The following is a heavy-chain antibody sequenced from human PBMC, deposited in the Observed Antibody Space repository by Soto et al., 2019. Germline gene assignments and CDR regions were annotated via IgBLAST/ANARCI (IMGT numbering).Heavy chain of an antibody. CDR2: ISGSGGST. CDR1: GFTFSSYA. Sequence: GGSLRLSCAASGFTFSSYAMSWIRQAPGKWLEWVSAISGSGGSTYYADSVKGRFTISRDNSKNTLYLQMNSLRAEDTAVYYCANPRGLDYFDYWGQGXLVTVYS. CDR3: ANPRGLDYFDY. V-gene: IGHV3-23*01. J-gene: IGHJ4*02.